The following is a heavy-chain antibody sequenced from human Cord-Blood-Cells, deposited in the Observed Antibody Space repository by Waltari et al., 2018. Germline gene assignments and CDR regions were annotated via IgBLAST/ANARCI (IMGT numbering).Heavy chain of an antibody. D-gene: IGHD3-10*01. CDR2: IYYSGST. CDR1: GGSISSSSYY. V-gene: IGHV4-39*01. CDR3: ARRMVTGSYYLAFDI. Sequence: QLQLQESGPGLVKPSETLSLTCTVSGGSISSSSYYWGWIRPPPGKGLEWIGSIYYSGSTYYNPSLKSRVTISVDTSKNQFSLKLSSVTAADTAVYYCARRMVTGSYYLAFDIWGQGTMVTVSS. J-gene: IGHJ3*02.